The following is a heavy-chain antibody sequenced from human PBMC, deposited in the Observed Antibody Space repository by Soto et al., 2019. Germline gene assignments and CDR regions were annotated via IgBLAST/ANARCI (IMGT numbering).Heavy chain of an antibody. D-gene: IGHD3-22*01. CDR2: IYSGGST. V-gene: IGHV3-53*02. CDR1: GFTVSSNY. J-gene: IGHJ3*02. CDR3: ARGRTFLYYYDSGDAFDI. Sequence: EVQLVETGGGLIQPGGSLRLSCAASGFTVSSNYMSWVRQAPGKGLEWVSVIYSGGSTYYADSVKGRFTISRDNSKNTLYLQMNSLRDEDTAVYYCARGRTFLYYYDSGDAFDIWGQGTMVTLSS.